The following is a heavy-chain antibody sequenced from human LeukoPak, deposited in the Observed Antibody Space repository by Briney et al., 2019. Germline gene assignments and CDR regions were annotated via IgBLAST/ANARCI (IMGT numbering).Heavy chain of an antibody. CDR3: ARGSLVPAAYFDY. CDR2: IYTSGST. V-gene: IGHV4-61*02. Sequence: PSQTLSLTCTVSGGSISSGSYYWSWIRQPAGKGLEWIGRIYTSGSTNYNPSLKSRVTISVDTSKNQFSLKLSSVTAADTAVYYCARGSLVPAAYFDYWGQGTLVTVSS. J-gene: IGHJ4*02. CDR1: GGSISSGSYY. D-gene: IGHD2-2*01.